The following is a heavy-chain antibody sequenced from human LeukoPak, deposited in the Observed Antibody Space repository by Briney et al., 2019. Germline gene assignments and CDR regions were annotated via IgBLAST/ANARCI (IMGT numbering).Heavy chain of an antibody. CDR2: IYTSGST. Sequence: SETLSLTCTVSGGSISSSSYYWSWIRQPAGKGLEWIGRIYTSGSTNYNPSLKSRVTMSVDTSKSHFSLKLRSVTAADTAVYYCARDDSGFDPWGQGTLVTVSS. CDR1: GGSISSSSYY. CDR3: ARDDSGFDP. V-gene: IGHV4-61*02. D-gene: IGHD2-21*02. J-gene: IGHJ5*02.